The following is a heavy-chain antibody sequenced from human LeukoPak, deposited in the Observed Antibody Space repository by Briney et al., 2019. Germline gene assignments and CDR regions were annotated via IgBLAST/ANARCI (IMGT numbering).Heavy chain of an antibody. CDR2: MRGDGET. D-gene: IGHD3-10*01. J-gene: IGHJ4*02. V-gene: IGHV3-23*01. CDR3: AKASSVSNADAVC. CDR1: GFTFNNYA. Sequence: PGGSLRLSCEASGFTFNNYAMSWVRQAPAKGLEWVSSMRGDGETSITDAVKGRLALSRDDSRTTDYLQMNKLRVEDTAVYYCAKASSVSNADAVCWGQGTLVTVSS.